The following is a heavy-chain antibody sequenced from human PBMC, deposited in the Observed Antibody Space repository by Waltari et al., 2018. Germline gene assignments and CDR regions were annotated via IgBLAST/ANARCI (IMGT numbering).Heavy chain of an antibody. CDR2: IRYDGSNK. D-gene: IGHD1-20*01. CDR3: AKDERYNWNLDY. V-gene: IGHV3-30*02. J-gene: IGHJ4*02. Sequence: QVQVVESGGGGVQPGGSLRLSCAASGFPFSTYGLHWVRQAPGKGLEWVAFIRYDGSNKYYADSVKGRFTISRDNSKNTLYLQMNSLRAEDTAVYYCAKDERYNWNLDYWGQGTLVTVSS. CDR1: GFPFSTYG.